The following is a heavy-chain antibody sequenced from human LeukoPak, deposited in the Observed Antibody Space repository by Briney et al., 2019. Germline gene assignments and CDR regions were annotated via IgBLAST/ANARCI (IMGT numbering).Heavy chain of an antibody. V-gene: IGHV1-18*01. CDR2: ISAYSGDT. CDR1: GYTFTSYG. D-gene: IGHD6-19*01. CDR3: ARAGSGWYSFDY. Sequence: ASVKVSCKASGYTFTSYGISWVRQAPGQGLEWMGWISAYSGDTNYAQKFQGRATMTADTSTSTAYMELRSLSSDDTAVYYCARAGSGWYSFDYWGQGTLVTVSS. J-gene: IGHJ4*02.